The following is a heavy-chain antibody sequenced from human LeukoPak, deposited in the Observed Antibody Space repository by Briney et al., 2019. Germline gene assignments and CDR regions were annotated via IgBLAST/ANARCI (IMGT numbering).Heavy chain of an antibody. V-gene: IGHV3-23*01. CDR1: GFTFSNYA. Sequence: GGSLRLSCAACGFTFSNYAMSWVRQAPGKGLEWVSGITGSGGSTYYADSVKGRFTISRDNSKNTLYLQMNSLRAEDTAVYYCAKGKPVAATPTDRRFDFWGQGTLVTVSS. J-gene: IGHJ4*02. CDR3: AKGKPVAATPTDRRFDF. D-gene: IGHD6-19*01. CDR2: ITGSGGST.